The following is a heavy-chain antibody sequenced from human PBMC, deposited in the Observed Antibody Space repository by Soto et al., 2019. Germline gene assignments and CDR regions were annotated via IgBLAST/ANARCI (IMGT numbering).Heavy chain of an antibody. J-gene: IGHJ6*02. CDR2: ISYDGSNK. D-gene: IGHD3-22*01. V-gene: IGHV3-30*18. Sequence: GGSLRLSCAASGFTFSSYGMHWVRQAPGKGLEWVAVISYDGSNKYYADSVKGRFTISRDNSKNTLYLQMNSLRAEDTAVYYCAKAESSYYYDSSGYYLLWYYGMDVWGQGTTVTVSS. CDR1: GFTFSSYG. CDR3: AKAESSYYYDSSGYYLLWYYGMDV.